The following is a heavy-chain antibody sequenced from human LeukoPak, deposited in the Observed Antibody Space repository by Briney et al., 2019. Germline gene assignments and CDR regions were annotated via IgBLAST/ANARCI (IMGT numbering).Heavy chain of an antibody. CDR3: ATTYYDFWSGYFRYFDL. CDR2: IYTSGST. Sequence: SETLSLTCTVSGGSISSYYWSWIRQPPGKGLEWIGRIYTSGSTNYNPSLKSRVTISVDTSKNQFSLKLSSVTAADTAVYYCATTYYDFWSGYFRYFDLWGRGTLVTVSS. V-gene: IGHV4-4*08. CDR1: GGSISSYY. J-gene: IGHJ2*01. D-gene: IGHD3-3*01.